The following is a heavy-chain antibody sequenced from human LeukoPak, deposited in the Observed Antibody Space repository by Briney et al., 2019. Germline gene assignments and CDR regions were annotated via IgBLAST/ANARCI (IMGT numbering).Heavy chain of an antibody. Sequence: ASVKVSCKASGYTFTGYYMHWARQAPGQGLEWMGWINPNSGGTNYAQKFQGRVTMTRDTSISTAYMELSRLRSDDTAVYYCARGSMMDTAMVDYWGQGTLVTVSS. V-gene: IGHV1-2*02. CDR2: INPNSGGT. D-gene: IGHD5-18*01. CDR3: ARGSMMDTAMVDY. J-gene: IGHJ4*02. CDR1: GYTFTGYY.